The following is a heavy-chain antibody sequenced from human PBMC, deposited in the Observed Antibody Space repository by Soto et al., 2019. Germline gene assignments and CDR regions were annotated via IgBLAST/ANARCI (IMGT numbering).Heavy chain of an antibody. V-gene: IGHV3-23*01. Sequence: PGGSRLSCAASGFTFSSYAMSWVRQAPGKGLEWVSAISGSGGSTYYADSVKGRFTISRDNSKNTLYLQMNSLRAEDTAVYYCAKDFLIAVAGTYFDYWGQGTLVTVSS. D-gene: IGHD6-19*01. CDR3: AKDFLIAVAGTYFDY. CDR1: GFTFSSYA. CDR2: ISGSGGST. J-gene: IGHJ4*02.